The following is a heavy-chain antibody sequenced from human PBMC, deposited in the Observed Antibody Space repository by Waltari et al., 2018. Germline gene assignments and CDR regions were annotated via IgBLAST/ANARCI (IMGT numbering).Heavy chain of an antibody. Sequence: VLLVQSEAEVRKPGASAAVSCTAPGYSFTSYYLHWVRQAPGQGLEWMGIINPSGGSTSYAQKFQGRVTMTRDTSTSTVYMELSSLRSEDTAVYYCARDLRQYYYYGMDVWGQGTTVTVSS. CDR2: INPSGGST. V-gene: IGHV1-46*01. CDR1: GYSFTSYY. CDR3: ARDLRQYYYYGMDV. J-gene: IGHJ6*02. D-gene: IGHD5-12*01.